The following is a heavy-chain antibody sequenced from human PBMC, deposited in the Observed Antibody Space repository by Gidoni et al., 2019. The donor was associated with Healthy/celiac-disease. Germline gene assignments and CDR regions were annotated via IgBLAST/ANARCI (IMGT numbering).Heavy chain of an antibody. CDR3: ARGLLNAFDI. J-gene: IGHJ3*02. Sequence: EVQLVESGGGLVKPGGSLSLSCAASGFTFSSYSMNWVSQAPGKGLEWVSSISSSSSYIYYADSVKGRFTISRDNAKNSLYLQMNSLRAEDTAVYYCARGLLNAFDIWGQGTMVTVSS. D-gene: IGHD1-26*01. CDR2: ISSSSSYI. CDR1: GFTFSSYS. V-gene: IGHV3-21*01.